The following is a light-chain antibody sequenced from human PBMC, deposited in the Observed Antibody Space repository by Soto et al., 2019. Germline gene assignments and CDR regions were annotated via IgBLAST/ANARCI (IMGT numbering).Light chain of an antibody. V-gene: IGKV2-30*02. Sequence: EVEVTQKPLYLPVTLGQPASLSCRSNQLLVHSDGLASLRWFQQRPGRSSRRLIYKFSNLGSGVPARFSGSGSGTDFALKISRVEAEDVGVYYCMHGTHCLIPFCQG. CDR1: QLLVHSDGLAS. J-gene: IGKJ5*01. CDR2: KFS. CDR3: MHGTHCLIP.